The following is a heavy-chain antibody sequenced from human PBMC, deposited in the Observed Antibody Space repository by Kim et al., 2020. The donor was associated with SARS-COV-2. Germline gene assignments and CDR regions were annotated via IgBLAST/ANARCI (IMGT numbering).Heavy chain of an antibody. CDR2: IYYSGST. D-gene: IGHD2-8*01. V-gene: IGHV4-59*01. J-gene: IGHJ6*02. CDR1: GGSISSYY. CDR3: ARADGPPYYYYYGMDV. Sequence: SETLSLTCTVSGGSISSYYWSWIRQPPGKGLEWIGYIYYSGSTNYNPSLKSRVTISVDTSKNQFSLKLSSVTAADTAVYYCARADGPPYYYYYGMDVWGQGTTVTVSS.